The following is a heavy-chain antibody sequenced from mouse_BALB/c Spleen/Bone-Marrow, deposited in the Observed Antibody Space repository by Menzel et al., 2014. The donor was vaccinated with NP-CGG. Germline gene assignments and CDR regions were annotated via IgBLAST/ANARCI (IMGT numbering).Heavy chain of an antibody. CDR3: ARRIPYGYAMDY. D-gene: IGHD2-2*01. J-gene: IGHJ4*01. CDR1: GYTFTEYT. V-gene: IGHV1-22*01. Sequence: VQLQQSGPEPVKPGASVKISCKTSGYTFTEYTMHWVKQSHGKSLEWIGTINPNNGGTSYNQKFKGKATLTVDKSSSTAYMELRSLTSEGSAVYYCARRIPYGYAMDYWGQGTSVTVSS. CDR2: INPNNGGT.